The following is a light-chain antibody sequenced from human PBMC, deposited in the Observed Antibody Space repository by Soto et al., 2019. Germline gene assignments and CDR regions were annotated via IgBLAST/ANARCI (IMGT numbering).Light chain of an antibody. CDR3: QHYNSYSEA. V-gene: IGKV1-5*03. CDR1: KTIPSR. J-gene: IGKJ1*01. CDR2: KAS. Sequence: IQMTQSPSTRTGSXGDRVTLRCGATKTIPSRLAWYQQKPGXAPKLVXYKASTLKRGVPPRFSGSGSGTEFTLTISSRQPDDFATYYGQHYNSYSEAFGQGTKVDIK.